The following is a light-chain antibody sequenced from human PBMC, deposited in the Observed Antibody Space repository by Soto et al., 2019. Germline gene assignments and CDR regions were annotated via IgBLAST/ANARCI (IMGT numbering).Light chain of an antibody. Sequence: SYELTQPPSVSVAPGQTAKIICGGNNIGSKSVQWYQQKPGQAPVLVVYDDSDRHSGIPERFSGSKSWNTATLTISRVEAGDEADYYCQVWDTSSDHYVFGTGTKVTVL. CDR1: NIGSKS. CDR2: DDS. CDR3: QVWDTSSDHYV. J-gene: IGLJ1*01. V-gene: IGLV3-21*02.